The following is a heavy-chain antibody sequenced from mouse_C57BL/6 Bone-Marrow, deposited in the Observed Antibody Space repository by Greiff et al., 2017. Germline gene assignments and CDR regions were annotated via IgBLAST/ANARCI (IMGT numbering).Heavy chain of an antibody. CDR2: IDPANANT. CDR1: GFNIKNTY. D-gene: IGHD2-4*01. J-gene: IGHJ2*01. CDR3: AKAYDLDFDY. Sequence: VQLQQSVAELVRPGASVKLSCTASGFNIKNTYIHWVKQRPEQGLEWIGRIDPANANTKYAPKFQGKAPLTADPSSNTAYLQLSSLTSEDTAIYYCAKAYDLDFDYWGQGTTLTVSS. V-gene: IGHV14-3*01.